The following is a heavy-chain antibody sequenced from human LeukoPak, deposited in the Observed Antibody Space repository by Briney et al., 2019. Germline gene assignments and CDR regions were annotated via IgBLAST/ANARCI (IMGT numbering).Heavy chain of an antibody. CDR1: GYSFTSYW. J-gene: IGHJ4*02. CDR2: IYPGDSDT. Sequence: GESLKISYKGSGYSFTSYWIGWVRQMPGEGLEWMGIIYPGDSDTRYSPSFQGQVTISADKSISTAYLQWSSLKASDTAMYYCARHADGSGSYRDYWGQGTLVTVSS. V-gene: IGHV5-51*01. D-gene: IGHD3-10*01. CDR3: ARHADGSGSYRDY.